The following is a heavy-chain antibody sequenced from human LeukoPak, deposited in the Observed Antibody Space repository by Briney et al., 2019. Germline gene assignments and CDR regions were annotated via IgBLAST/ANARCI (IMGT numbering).Heavy chain of an antibody. CDR2: INHSGST. Sequence: SETLSLTCAVYGGSFSGYYWSWICQPPGKGLEWIGEINHSGSTNYNPSLKSRVTISVDTSKNQFSLKLSSVTAADTAVYYCARGRYYGSRPFDYWGQGTLVTVSS. J-gene: IGHJ4*02. V-gene: IGHV4-34*01. CDR1: GGSFSGYY. CDR3: ARGRYYGSRPFDY. D-gene: IGHD3-10*01.